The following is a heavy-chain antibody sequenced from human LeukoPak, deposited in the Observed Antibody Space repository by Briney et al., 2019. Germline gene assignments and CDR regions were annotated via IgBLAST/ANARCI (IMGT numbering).Heavy chain of an antibody. Sequence: PSGGSLSLSCAASGFTFSSYAMSWVRHAPGKALEWVSTISGSDGSTYYGDSVKGRFTISRDNSKNTLHLQMNSLRAEDTAVYSCAKGCHGYSSSSADYWGQGTLVTVSS. CDR3: AKGCHGYSSSSADY. V-gene: IGHV3-23*01. D-gene: IGHD6-6*01. J-gene: IGHJ4*02. CDR2: ISGSDGST. CDR1: GFTFSSYA.